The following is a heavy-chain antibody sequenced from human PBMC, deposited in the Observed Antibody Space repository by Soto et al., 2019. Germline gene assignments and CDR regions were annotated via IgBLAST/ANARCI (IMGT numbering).Heavy chain of an antibody. CDR1: GFTFSSYA. Sequence: QVQLVKSGGGVVQPGRSLRLSCAASGFTFSSYAMHWVRQAPGKGLEWVTVISYAGSNKYYADSVKGRFTNSRDNSKNARYLQMNSLRAEDTAVYYCARGYDYDGKDWFDPWGQGTLVTVSS. V-gene: IGHV3-30-3*01. CDR2: ISYAGSNK. D-gene: IGHD3-16*01. J-gene: IGHJ5*02. CDR3: ARGYDYDGKDWFDP.